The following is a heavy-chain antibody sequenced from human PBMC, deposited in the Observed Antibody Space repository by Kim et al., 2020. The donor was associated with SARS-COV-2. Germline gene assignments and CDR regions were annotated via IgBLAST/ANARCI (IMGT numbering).Heavy chain of an antibody. CDR1: GGSISSGGYY. CDR3: ARARAITMIVVVTIDAFDI. V-gene: IGHV4-31*03. CDR2: IYYSGST. J-gene: IGHJ3*02. D-gene: IGHD3-22*01. Sequence: SETPSLTCTVSGGSISSGGYYWSWIRQHPGKGLEWIGYIYYSGSTYYNPSLKSRVTISVDTSKNQFSLKLSSVTAADTAVYYCARARAITMIVVVTIDAFDIWGQGTMVTVSS.